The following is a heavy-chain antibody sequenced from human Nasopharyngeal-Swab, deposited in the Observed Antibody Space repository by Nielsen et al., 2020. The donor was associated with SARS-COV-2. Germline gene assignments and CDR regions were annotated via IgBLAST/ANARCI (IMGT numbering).Heavy chain of an antibody. V-gene: IGHV3-30*03. J-gene: IGHJ4*02. CDR3: TSLRADTPDFAY. CDR2: ISSDGSDK. D-gene: IGHD2-15*01. Sequence: RQPPGKGLEWVTVISSDGSDKQYVDSVKGRFTISRDNSKNTLYLQMKSLRAEDTGVYYCTSLRADTPDFAYWGQGTLVTVSS.